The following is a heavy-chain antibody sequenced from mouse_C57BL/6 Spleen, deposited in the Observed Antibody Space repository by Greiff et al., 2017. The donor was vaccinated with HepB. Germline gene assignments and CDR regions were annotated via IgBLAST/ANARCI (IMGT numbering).Heavy chain of an antibody. V-gene: IGHV1-72*01. J-gene: IGHJ3*01. Sequence: QVQLQQPGAELVKPGASVKLSCKASGYTFTSYWMHWVKQRPGRGLEWIGRIDPNSGGTKYNEKFKSKATLTVDKPSSTAYMQLSILTSEDSAVYYCARNDYDAWFAYWGQGTLVTVSA. CDR1: GYTFTSYW. CDR2: IDPNSGGT. CDR3: ARNDYDAWFAY. D-gene: IGHD2-4*01.